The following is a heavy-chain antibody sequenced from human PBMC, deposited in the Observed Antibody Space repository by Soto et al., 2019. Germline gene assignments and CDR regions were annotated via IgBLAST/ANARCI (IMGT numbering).Heavy chain of an antibody. CDR3: AKPTITIFGVVVPSSACDP. V-gene: IGHV3-30*18. Sequence: QVQLVESGGGVVQPGRSLRLSCAASGFTFSSYGMHWVRQAPGKGLEWVAVISYDGSNKYYADSVKGRFTISRDNSKNTLYLQMNSLRAEDTAVYYCAKPTITIFGVVVPSSACDPLGQGTLVTVSS. CDR1: GFTFSSYG. J-gene: IGHJ5*02. D-gene: IGHD3-3*01. CDR2: ISYDGSNK.